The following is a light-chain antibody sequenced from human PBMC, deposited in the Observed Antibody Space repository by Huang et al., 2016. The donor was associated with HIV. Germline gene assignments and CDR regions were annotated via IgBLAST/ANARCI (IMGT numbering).Light chain of an antibody. Sequence: DIQMTQSPSSLSASVGDRVTITCQASQDISNYLNWYQQKPGTAPKLLIYDASNLERGVPSRFSGSGSGADFTFTISSLQPEDIATYYCQHYDNLPLTFGGGTKVEIK. CDR3: QHYDNLPLT. CDR1: QDISNY. J-gene: IGKJ4*01. V-gene: IGKV1-33*01. CDR2: DAS.